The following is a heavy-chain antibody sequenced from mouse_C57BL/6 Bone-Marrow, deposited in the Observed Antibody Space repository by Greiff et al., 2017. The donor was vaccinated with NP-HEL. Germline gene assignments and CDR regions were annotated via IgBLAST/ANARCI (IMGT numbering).Heavy chain of an antibody. CDR1: GYTFTNYW. CDR2: IYPGGGYT. V-gene: IGHV1-63*01. Sequence: VQLQQSGAELVRPGTSVKMSCKASGYTFTNYWIGWAKQRPGHGLEWIGDIYPGGGYTNYNAKFKGKATLTADKSSSTAYMQFSSLTSEDSAIDYCARRDYGSSSYWYFDVWGTGTTVTVSS. D-gene: IGHD1-1*01. CDR3: ARRDYGSSSYWYFDV. J-gene: IGHJ1*03.